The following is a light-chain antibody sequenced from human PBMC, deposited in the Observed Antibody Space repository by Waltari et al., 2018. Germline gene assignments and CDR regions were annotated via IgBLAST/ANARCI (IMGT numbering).Light chain of an antibody. Sequence: SHQLTQPPSVSVSPGQTARITCPGDALPKPYDYWYQQKAGQAPVLQTYKDTERPSGIPERFSGSSSGTTVTLTISGVQAEDEADYYCQSADTDASVFFGGGTKLTVL. CDR2: KDT. CDR3: QSADTDASVF. CDR1: ALPKPY. J-gene: IGLJ2*01. V-gene: IGLV3-25*03.